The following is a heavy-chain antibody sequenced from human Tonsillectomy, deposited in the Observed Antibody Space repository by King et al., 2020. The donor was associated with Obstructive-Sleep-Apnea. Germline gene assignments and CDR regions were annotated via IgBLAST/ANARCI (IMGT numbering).Heavy chain of an antibody. CDR1: GYSISSGYY. D-gene: IGHD1-26*01. Sequence: QLQESGPGLVKPSETLSLTCTVSGYSISSGYYWGWIRQPPGRGLEGIGGFYHSGSTYNSPSLKRRVTISVDTSKNQFSLKLSSVTAADTAVYYCARSSGSFNFEYWGQGTLVTVSS. CDR2: FYHSGST. CDR3: ARSSGSFNFEY. V-gene: IGHV4-38-2*02. J-gene: IGHJ4*02.